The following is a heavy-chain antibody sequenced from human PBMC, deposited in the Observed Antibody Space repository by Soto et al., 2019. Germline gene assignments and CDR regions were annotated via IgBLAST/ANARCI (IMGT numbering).Heavy chain of an antibody. CDR2: ISGSGGST. Sequence: EVQLLESGGGLVQPGGSLRLSCAASGFTFSSYAMSWVRQAPGKGLEWVSAISGSGGSTYYADSVKGRFTISRDNSKNSLYLQMNSLRAEDTAVYYCARVGGYSSSWHIPIFDYWGQGTLVTVSS. CDR1: GFTFSSYA. J-gene: IGHJ4*02. D-gene: IGHD6-13*01. V-gene: IGHV3-23*01. CDR3: ARVGGYSSSWHIPIFDY.